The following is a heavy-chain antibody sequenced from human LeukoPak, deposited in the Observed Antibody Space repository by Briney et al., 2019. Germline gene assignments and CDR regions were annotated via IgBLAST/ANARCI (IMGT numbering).Heavy chain of an antibody. V-gene: IGHV3-21*01. CDR1: GFTFSSYS. CDR3: AKDGGYYGSGSYKY. J-gene: IGHJ4*02. CDR2: ISSSSSYI. D-gene: IGHD3-10*01. Sequence: GGSLRLSCAASGFTFSSYSMNWVRQAPGKGLEWVSSISSSSSYIYYADSVKGRFTISRDNAKNSLYLQMNSLRAEDTAVYYCAKDGGYYGSGSYKYWGQGTLVTVSS.